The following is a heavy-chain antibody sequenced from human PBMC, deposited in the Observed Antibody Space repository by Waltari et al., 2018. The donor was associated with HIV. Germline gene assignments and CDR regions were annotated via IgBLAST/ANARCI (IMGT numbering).Heavy chain of an antibody. D-gene: IGHD5-12*01. CDR3: ARVEMATIGSFDP. J-gene: IGHJ5*02. Sequence: QLQLQESGPGLVKPSETLSLTCTVSGGSISSSSYSWGWIRQPPGQGLGWIGSIYYSGSTYYNPSLKSRVTISVDTSKNQFSLKLSSVTAADTAVYYCARVEMATIGSFDPWGQGTLVTVSS. CDR2: IYYSGST. CDR1: GGSISSSSYS. V-gene: IGHV4-39*07.